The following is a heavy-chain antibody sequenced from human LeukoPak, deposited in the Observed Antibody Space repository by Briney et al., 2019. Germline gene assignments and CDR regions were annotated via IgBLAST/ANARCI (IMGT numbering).Heavy chain of an antibody. CDR3: ARGGGSYGGWFDP. CDR2: IYYSGST. J-gene: IGHJ5*02. Sequence: SETLSLTCTVSGGSISSYYWSWIRQPPGKGQEWIGYIYYSGSTNYNLSLKSRVTISVDTSKNQFSLKLSSVTAADTAVYYCARGGGSYGGWFDPWGQGTLVTVSS. V-gene: IGHV4-59*01. D-gene: IGHD1-26*01. CDR1: GGSISSYY.